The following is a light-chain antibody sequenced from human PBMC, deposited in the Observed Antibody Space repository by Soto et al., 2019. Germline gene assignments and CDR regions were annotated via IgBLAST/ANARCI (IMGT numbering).Light chain of an antibody. CDR1: SSDVGGYNY. CDR2: DVS. V-gene: IGLV2-14*01. J-gene: IGLJ1*01. CDR3: SSYTSSSTGV. Sequence: QSALTQPASVSGSPGQSITISCTGTSSDVGGYNYVSWYQQHPGKAPKLMIYDVSNRPSGVSNRFSGSKSGNTASPTISGLQAEDGADYYCSSYTSSSTGVFGTGTKVAV.